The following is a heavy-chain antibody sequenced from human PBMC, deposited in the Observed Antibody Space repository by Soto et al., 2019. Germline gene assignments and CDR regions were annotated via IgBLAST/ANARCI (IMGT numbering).Heavy chain of an antibody. D-gene: IGHD1-7*01. CDR1: GGSISSSNW. J-gene: IGHJ6*02. CDR2: IYHSGST. Sequence: PSETLSLTCAVSGGSISSSNWWSWVRQPPGKGLEWIGEIYHSGSTNYNPSLKSRVTISVDKSKNQFSLKLSSVTAADTAVYYCARVGTGTTIHGSYYYYGMDVWSQGTTVTVSS. V-gene: IGHV4-4*02. CDR3: ARVGTGTTIHGSYYYYGMDV.